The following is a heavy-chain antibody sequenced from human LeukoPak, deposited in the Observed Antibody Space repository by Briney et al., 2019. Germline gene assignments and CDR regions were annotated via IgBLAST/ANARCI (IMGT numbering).Heavy chain of an antibody. D-gene: IGHD6-13*01. V-gene: IGHV1-2*02. J-gene: IGHJ4*02. CDR2: INPNSGGT. CDR3: ARDGSSWYSAHFDY. Sequence: ASVKVSCKASGYTFTGYYMHWVRQAPGQALEWMGWINPNSGGTNYAQKFQGRVTMTRDTSISTAYMELSRLRSDDTAVYYCARDGSSWYSAHFDYWGQGTLVTVSS. CDR1: GYTFTGYY.